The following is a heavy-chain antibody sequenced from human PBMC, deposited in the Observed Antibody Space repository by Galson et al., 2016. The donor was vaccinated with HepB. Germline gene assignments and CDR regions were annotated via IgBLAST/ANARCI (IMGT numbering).Heavy chain of an antibody. CDR1: GGTFSNSA. Sequence: SVKVSCKASGGTFSNSAISWVRQAPGQGLKWMGGIIPIFGTPIYAQKFQGRVTITADESTSTVLMALRGLRSEDTAIFYCARGAGDVVEVVADTRTSFDYWGQGTLVTVSS. J-gene: IGHJ4*02. CDR3: ARGAGDVVEVVADTRTSFDY. D-gene: IGHD2-15*01. V-gene: IGHV1-69*13. CDR2: IIPIFGTP.